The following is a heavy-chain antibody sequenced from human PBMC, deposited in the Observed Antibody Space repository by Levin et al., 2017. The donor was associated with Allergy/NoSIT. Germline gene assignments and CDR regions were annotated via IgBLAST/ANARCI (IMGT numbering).Heavy chain of an antibody. CDR2: IGASSGTT. CDR1: GFTFSNYP. Sequence: QAGGSLRLSCAASGFTFSNYPMSWVRQTPGKGLEWISAIGASSGTTYYADSVKGRFTISKDYSKNILYLQMNTLRAEDTAVFYCARHLLADRREYDYWSQGILVTVCS. J-gene: IGHJ4*02. D-gene: IGHD3-10*01. V-gene: IGHV3-23*01. CDR3: ARHLLADRREYDY.